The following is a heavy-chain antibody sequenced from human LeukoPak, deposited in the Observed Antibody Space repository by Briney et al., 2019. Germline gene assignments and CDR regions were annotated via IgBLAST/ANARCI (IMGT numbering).Heavy chain of an antibody. D-gene: IGHD2-15*01. J-gene: IGHJ4*02. CDR3: ASALGYCSGGSCYYY. CDR1: GYSFTSYW. V-gene: IGHV5-10-1*01. CDR2: IDPSDSYT. Sequence: GESLKTSCKGSGYSFTSYWISWVRQMPGKGLEWMGRIDPSDSYTNYSPSFQGHVTISADKSISTAYLQWSSLKASDTAMYYCASALGYCSGGSCYYYWGQGTLVTVSS.